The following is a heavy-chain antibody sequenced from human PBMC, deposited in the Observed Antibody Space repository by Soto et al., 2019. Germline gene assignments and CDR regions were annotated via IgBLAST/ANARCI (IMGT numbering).Heavy chain of an antibody. CDR1: GFTFSSYG. V-gene: IGHV3-30*18. Sequence: GGSLRLSCAASGFTFSSYGMHWVRQAPGKGLEWVAVISYDGSNKYYADSVKGRFTISRDNSKNTLYLQMNSLRAEDTAVYYCAKDLGRLVDSSLPLDLFDYWGQGTLVTVSS. D-gene: IGHD6-13*01. J-gene: IGHJ4*02. CDR3: AKDLGRLVDSSLPLDLFDY. CDR2: ISYDGSNK.